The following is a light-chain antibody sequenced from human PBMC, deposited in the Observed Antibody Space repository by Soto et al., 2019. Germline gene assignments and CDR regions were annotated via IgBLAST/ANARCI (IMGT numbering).Light chain of an antibody. CDR2: DVS. CDR3: SSYTSSSTLPYV. V-gene: IGLV2-14*01. Sequence: QSALTQPASVSGSPGQSSTISCTGTSSDVGGYNYVSWYQQHPGKAPQRIIYDVSNRPSGVSNRFSGSKSGNTASLTISGLQAEDEADYYCSSYTSSSTLPYVFGTGTKLAVL. CDR1: SSDVGGYNY. J-gene: IGLJ1*01.